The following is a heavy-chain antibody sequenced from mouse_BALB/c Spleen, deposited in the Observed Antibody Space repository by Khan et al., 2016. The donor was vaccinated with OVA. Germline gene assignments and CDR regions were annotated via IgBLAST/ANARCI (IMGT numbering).Heavy chain of an antibody. CDR3: ARMGRK. J-gene: IGHJ2*01. V-gene: IGHV14-3*02. CDR2: IDPSNGNT. D-gene: IGHD1-1*01. CDR1: GYTFTDTY. Sequence: VQLQQPGAELVKPGATVKLSCTASGYTFTDTYMHWLKQWPEKGLEWIGRIDPSNGNTKYAPKFQGKVTITADTSSSTAYLQLSSLTTEEPAAFNCARMGRKWGRGTTLTVSS.